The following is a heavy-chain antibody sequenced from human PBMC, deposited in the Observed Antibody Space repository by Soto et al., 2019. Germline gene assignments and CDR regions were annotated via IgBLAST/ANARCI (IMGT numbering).Heavy chain of an antibody. Sequence: SVKVSCKASGFTFTSSAVQWVRQARGQRLEWIGWIVVGSGNTNYAQKFQERVTITRDMSTSTAYMELSSLRSEDTAVYYCAAAGVTTSDFDYWGPGTLVTVSS. CDR3: AAAGVTTSDFDY. CDR1: GFTFTSSA. J-gene: IGHJ4*02. V-gene: IGHV1-58*01. CDR2: IVVGSGNT. D-gene: IGHD2-21*02.